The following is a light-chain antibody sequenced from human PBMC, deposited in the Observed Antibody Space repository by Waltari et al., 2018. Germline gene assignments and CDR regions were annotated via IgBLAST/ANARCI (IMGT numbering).Light chain of an antibody. CDR1: SSDVGSYNS. Sequence: QSALTQPASVSGPPGQSITISCTVTSSDVGSYNSVSWYQHHPGQGPKVIIYDVSDRPSGVSARFSGSKSGNTASLTISGLQAEDEADYYCSSQSSNNVVLFGGGTKVTVL. CDR3: SSQSSNNVVL. CDR2: DVS. J-gene: IGLJ3*02. V-gene: IGLV2-14*03.